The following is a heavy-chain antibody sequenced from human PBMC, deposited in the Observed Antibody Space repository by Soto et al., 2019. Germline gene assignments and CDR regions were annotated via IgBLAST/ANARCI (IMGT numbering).Heavy chain of an antibody. CDR2: INPSGGST. V-gene: IGHV1-46*01. D-gene: IGHD2-2*02. CDR1: GYTFTSYY. Sequence: VASVKVSCKASGYTFTSYYMHWVRQAPGQGLEWMGIINPSGGSTSYAQKFQGRVTMTRDTSTSTVYMELSSLRSEDTAVYYCAREEGGYCSSTSCYSPRYYYYYGMDVWGQGTTVTVSS. J-gene: IGHJ6*02. CDR3: AREEGGYCSSTSCYSPRYYYYYGMDV.